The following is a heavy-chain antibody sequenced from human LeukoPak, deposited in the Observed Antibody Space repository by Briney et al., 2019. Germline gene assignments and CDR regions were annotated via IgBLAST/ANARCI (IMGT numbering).Heavy chain of an antibody. Sequence: PGGSLRLSCAASGFTFSSYAMHWVRQAPGKGLEWVAVISYDGRNKYYADSVEGRFSISRDNSKNTLYLQMNSLRPEDTAVYSCARNERMVTSPFDYWGQGTLVTVSS. CDR2: ISYDGRNK. J-gene: IGHJ4*02. D-gene: IGHD4-23*01. V-gene: IGHV3-30*04. CDR3: ARNERMVTSPFDY. CDR1: GFTFSSYA.